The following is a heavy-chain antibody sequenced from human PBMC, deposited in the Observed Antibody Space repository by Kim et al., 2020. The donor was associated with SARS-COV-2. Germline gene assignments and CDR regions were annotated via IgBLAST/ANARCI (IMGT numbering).Heavy chain of an antibody. V-gene: IGHV1-3*01. CDR2: INAGNGNT. CDR3: ARQGDDYYDSSAYQSPNFDY. D-gene: IGHD3-22*01. J-gene: IGHJ4*02. CDR1: AYTFTSYL. Sequence: ASVKVSCQASAYTFTSYLIHWVRQAPGQRLEWMGWINAGNGNTKYSQRFQGRVTITRDTSARTAYMELSSLRSEDTALYYCARQGDDYYDSSAYQSPNFDYWGQGTLVTVSS.